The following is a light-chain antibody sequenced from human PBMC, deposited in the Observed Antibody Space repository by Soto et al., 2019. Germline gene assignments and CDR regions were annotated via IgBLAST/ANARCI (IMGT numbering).Light chain of an antibody. V-gene: IGKV1-9*01. Sequence: IQLTQSPSSLAASVGGRGTRTCRASQGISSYLAWYQQKPGKAPKLLIYAASTLQSGVTSRFRGSGSGTDFTLTISSLQPEDFATYYCQQLNSYPITVGPGTRLEIK. J-gene: IGKJ5*01. CDR2: AAS. CDR1: QGISSY. CDR3: QQLNSYPIT.